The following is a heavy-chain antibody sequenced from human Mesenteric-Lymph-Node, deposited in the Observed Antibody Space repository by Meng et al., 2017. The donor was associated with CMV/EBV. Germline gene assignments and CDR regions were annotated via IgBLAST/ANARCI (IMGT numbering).Heavy chain of an antibody. Sequence: ASVKVSCKASVYTFTSYYIHWVRQAPGQGLECMGIINPSGGITTYAQKFQGRVTMTRDTSTSTVYMELSSLRSEDTAVYYCARERRTGPYYFDYWGQGSLVTVSS. J-gene: IGHJ4*02. D-gene: IGHD7-27*01. CDR3: ARERRTGPYYFDY. CDR2: INPSGGIT. CDR1: VYTFTSYY. V-gene: IGHV1-46*01.